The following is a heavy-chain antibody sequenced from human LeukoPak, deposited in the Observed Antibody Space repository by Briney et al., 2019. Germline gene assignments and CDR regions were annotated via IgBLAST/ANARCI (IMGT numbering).Heavy chain of an antibody. D-gene: IGHD6-25*01. V-gene: IGHV4-59*01. CDR3: ARAERPPSYYFDY. J-gene: IGHJ4*02. CDR1: GGCLTSYY. Sequence: SETLSLTCTVSGGCLTSYYWSWIRQPPGEGLERIGFIFYSGSTNYNPSLKSRLTISVDTSKNQFSLKLSSVTAADTAVYYCARAERPPSYYFDYWGQGTLVTVSS. CDR2: IFYSGST.